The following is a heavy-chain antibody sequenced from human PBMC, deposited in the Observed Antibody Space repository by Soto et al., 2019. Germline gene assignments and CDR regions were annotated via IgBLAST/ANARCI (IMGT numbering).Heavy chain of an antibody. D-gene: IGHD3-3*01. Sequence: QVQLVESGGGVVQPGRSLRLSCAASGFTFSSYGMHWVRQAPGKGLEWVAVIWYDGSNKYYADSVKGRFTISRDNSKNTLYLQMNSLRAEDTAGYYCARSSRYDFWSGAVIWGQGTLVTVSS. CDR3: ARSSRYDFWSGAVI. V-gene: IGHV3-33*01. CDR1: GFTFSSYG. CDR2: IWYDGSNK. J-gene: IGHJ4*02.